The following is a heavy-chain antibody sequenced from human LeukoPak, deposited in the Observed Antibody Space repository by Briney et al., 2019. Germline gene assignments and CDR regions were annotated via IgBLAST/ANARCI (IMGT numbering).Heavy chain of an antibody. V-gene: IGHV4-34*01. Sequence: SETLSLTCAVYGGSFSGYYWSWIRQPPGKGLEWIGEINHSGSTNYNPSLKSRVTISVDTSKNQFSLKLSSVTAADTAVYYCARMAPYSSGWPQNRGHYYYYYGMDVWGQGTTVTVSS. CDR1: GGSFSGYY. CDR3: ARMAPYSSGWPQNRGHYYYYYGMDV. CDR2: INHSGST. D-gene: IGHD6-19*01. J-gene: IGHJ6*02.